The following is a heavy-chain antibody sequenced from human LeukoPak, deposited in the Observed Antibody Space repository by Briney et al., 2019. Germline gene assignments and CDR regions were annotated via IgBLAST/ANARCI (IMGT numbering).Heavy chain of an antibody. CDR1: GVSFRDYY. D-gene: IGHD1-26*01. CDR3: ARDDKWAFDY. V-gene: IGHV3-11*04. CDR2: ISSSGSTT. Sequence: GGSLRLSCAASGVSFRDYYMSWIRQAPGKGLEWVSYISSSGSTTYYADSVKGRFTVSRDNAKKSLYLQMNSLRAEDTAVYYCARDDKWAFDYWGQGTLVTVSS. J-gene: IGHJ4*02.